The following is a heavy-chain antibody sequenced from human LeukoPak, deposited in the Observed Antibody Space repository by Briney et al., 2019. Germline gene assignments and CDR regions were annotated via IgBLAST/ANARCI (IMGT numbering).Heavy chain of an antibody. Sequence: SETLSLTCTVSGDSINSYYWTWIRQPPGKGLEWIGYIYYSGDSNYNPSLKSRATISLDTSNNQFSLKLSSVTAADTAVYYCARRVGVNPKYCFDYWGQGTLVTVSS. CDR3: ARRVGVNPKYCFDY. CDR2: IYYSGDS. J-gene: IGHJ4*02. CDR1: GDSINSYY. V-gene: IGHV4-59*08. D-gene: IGHD1-26*01.